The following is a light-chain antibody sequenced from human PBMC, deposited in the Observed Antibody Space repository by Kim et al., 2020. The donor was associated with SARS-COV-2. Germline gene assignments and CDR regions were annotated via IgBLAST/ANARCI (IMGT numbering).Light chain of an antibody. CDR3: CSCAGSRV. CDR1: SSDVGSYNL. V-gene: IGLV2-23*02. Sequence: SPGQSITISCTDTSSDVGSYNLVSWYQQHPGKAPQLMIYEVSKRPSGVSHRFSGSKSGNTASLTISGLQAEDEADYYCCSCAGSRVFGGGTKLTVL. CDR2: EVS. J-gene: IGLJ3*02.